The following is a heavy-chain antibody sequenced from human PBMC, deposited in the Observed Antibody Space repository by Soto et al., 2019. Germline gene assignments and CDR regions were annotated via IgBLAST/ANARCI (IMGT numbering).Heavy chain of an antibody. D-gene: IGHD2-15*01. Sequence: VGSLGLSCAASGFTVSSNYMSWVRQAPGKGLEWVSVIYSGGSTYYADSVKGRFTISRDNSKNTLYLQMNSLRAEDTAVYYCARAGVEISDYWGQGTLVTVSS. V-gene: IGHV3-53*01. CDR3: ARAGVEISDY. J-gene: IGHJ4*02. CDR1: GFTVSSNY. CDR2: IYSGGST.